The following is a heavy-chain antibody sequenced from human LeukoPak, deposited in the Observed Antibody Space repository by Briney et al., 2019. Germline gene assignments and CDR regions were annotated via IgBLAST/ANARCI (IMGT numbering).Heavy chain of an antibody. D-gene: IGHD3-10*01. CDR2: ISGSGGST. V-gene: IGHV3-23*01. CDR1: GFTFSSYA. Sequence: GGSLRLSCAVSGFTFSSYAMSSVRPAPGKGLEWVSTISGSGGSTYYADSVKGRFTISRDNSKNTLYLQVNSLRAEDTAVYYCAKSKSRFGCFDYWGQGTLVTISS. CDR3: AKSKSRFGCFDY. J-gene: IGHJ4*02.